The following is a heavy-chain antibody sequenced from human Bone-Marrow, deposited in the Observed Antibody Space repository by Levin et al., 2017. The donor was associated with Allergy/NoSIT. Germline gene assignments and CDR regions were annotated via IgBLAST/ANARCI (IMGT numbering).Heavy chain of an antibody. J-gene: IGHJ6*02. D-gene: IGHD6-13*01. CDR2: IWYDGSNK. CDR1: GFTFSSYG. Sequence: SCAASGFTFSSYGMHWVRQAPGKGLEWVAVIWYDGSNKYYADSVKGRFTISRDNSKNTLYLQMNSLRAEDTAVYYCARAYSSSWPTVYYYYGMDVWGQGTTVTVSS. CDR3: ARAYSSSWPTVYYYYGMDV. V-gene: IGHV3-33*01.